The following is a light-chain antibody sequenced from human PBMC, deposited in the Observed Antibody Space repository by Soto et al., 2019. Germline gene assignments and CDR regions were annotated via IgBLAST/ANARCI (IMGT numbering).Light chain of an antibody. CDR1: SSNIGAGYD. V-gene: IGLV1-40*01. CDR2: GNS. CDR3: QSYDSSLSGYV. Sequence: ALAQPPSVSGAPGQRVTISCTGSSSNIGAGYDVHWYQQLPGTAPKLLIYGNSNRPSGVPDRFSGSKSGTSASLAITGLQAEDEADYYCQSYDSSLSGYVFGTGTKVTVL. J-gene: IGLJ1*01.